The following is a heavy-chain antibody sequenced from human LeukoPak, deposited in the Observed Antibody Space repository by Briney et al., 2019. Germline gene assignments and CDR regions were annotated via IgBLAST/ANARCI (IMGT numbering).Heavy chain of an antibody. CDR3: ARAPGHYYANFDY. CDR2: IIPIFGTA. D-gene: IGHD1-26*01. J-gene: IGHJ4*02. CDR1: GGTFSSYA. Sequence: SVKVSCKASGGTFSSYAISWVRQAPGQGLEWMGRIIPIFGTANYAQKFQGRVTITTDESTSTAYMELSSLRSEDTAVYYCARAPGHYYANFDYWGQGTLVTVSS. V-gene: IGHV1-69*05.